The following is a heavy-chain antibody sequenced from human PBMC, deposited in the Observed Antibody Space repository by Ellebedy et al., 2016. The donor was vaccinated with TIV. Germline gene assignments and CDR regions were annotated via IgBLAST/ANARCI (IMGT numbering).Heavy chain of an antibody. CDR2: IAIYSTT. CDR3: ARETYNDVDLKLWGIFDI. CDR1: ELTVTSNF. Sequence: GGSLRLSCAASELTVTSNFMSWVRQAPGKGLAWVSTIAIYSTTYFADSVKGRFTISRDNSKNPLDIQMNSLRAEDTAVYYCARETYNDVDLKLWGIFDIWGQGTMVTVSS. V-gene: IGHV3-66*01. D-gene: IGHD3-10*01. J-gene: IGHJ3*02.